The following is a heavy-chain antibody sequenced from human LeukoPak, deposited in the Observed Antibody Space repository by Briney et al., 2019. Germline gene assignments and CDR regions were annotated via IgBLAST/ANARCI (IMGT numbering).Heavy chain of an antibody. J-gene: IGHJ4*02. CDR2: ISSSSSYI. CDR3: ARVLIAVAGNPFDY. V-gene: IGHV3-21*01. CDR1: GFTFSSYS. Sequence: GSLRLSCAASGFTFSSYSMNWVRQAPGKGLEWVSSISSSSSYIYYADSVKGRFTISRDNAKNSLYLQMNSLRAEDTAVYYCARVLIAVAGNPFDYWGQGTLVTVSS. D-gene: IGHD6-19*01.